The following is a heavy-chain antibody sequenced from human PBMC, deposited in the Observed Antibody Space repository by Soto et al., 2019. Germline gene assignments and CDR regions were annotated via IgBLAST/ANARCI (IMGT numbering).Heavy chain of an antibody. CDR1: GYTFTSYY. J-gene: IGHJ6*02. D-gene: IGHD2-15*01. V-gene: IGHV1-46*01. CDR2: INPSGGST. CDR3: ARDTVYFIGGSCYPATIYYYYGMDV. Sequence: ASVKVSCKASGYTFTSYYMHRVRQAPGQGLEWMGIINPSGGSTSYAQKFQGRVTMTRDTSTSTVYMELSSLRSEDTAVFYCARDTVYFIGGSCYPATIYYYYGMDVWGQGTTATVS.